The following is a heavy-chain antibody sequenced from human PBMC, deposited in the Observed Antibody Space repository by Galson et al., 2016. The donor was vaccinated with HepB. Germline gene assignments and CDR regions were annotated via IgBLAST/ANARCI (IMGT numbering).Heavy chain of an antibody. CDR1: GFTFSSYS. CDR2: IIGSGGST. Sequence: SLRLSCAASGFTFSSYSMVWVRQTPGKGLEWVSDIIGSGGSTLYGDSVKGRFTISRDNSKNTVYLQMNSLRAEDTAVYYCAASSGWWAEHYWGQGTLVTVS. CDR3: AASSGWWAEHY. J-gene: IGHJ4*02. D-gene: IGHD6-19*01. V-gene: IGHV3-23*01.